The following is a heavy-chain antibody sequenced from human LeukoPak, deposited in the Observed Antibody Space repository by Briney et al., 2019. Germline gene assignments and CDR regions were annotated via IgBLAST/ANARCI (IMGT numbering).Heavy chain of an antibody. V-gene: IGHV3-53*01. CDR2: IYSDNT. J-gene: IGHJ4*02. Sequence: GGSLRLSCTVSGFTVSSNSMSWVRQAPGKGLEWVSFIYSDNTHYSDSVRGRFTISRDNSKNTLYLQMNSLSAEDTAVYYCAKDLSWFGGSLATFGYWGQGTLATVFS. CDR3: AKDLSWFGGSLATFGY. CDR1: GFTVSSNS. D-gene: IGHD3-10*01.